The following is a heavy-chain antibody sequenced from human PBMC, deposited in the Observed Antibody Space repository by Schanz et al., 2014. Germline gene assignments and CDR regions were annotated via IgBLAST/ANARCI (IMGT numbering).Heavy chain of an antibody. CDR1: GFSLDIFA. J-gene: IGHJ4*02. V-gene: IGHV3-23*01. D-gene: IGHD6-13*01. Sequence: EVHLLESGGGLVEPGGSLRLSCATSGFSLDIFAVSWVRQAPGKGLEWVSSFNDGGVNKYYADSVKGRFTISSDNSKSTLYHQMSSLRAEDTAVYYCAKSQGSSFDSWGQGTLVTVSP. CDR2: FNDGGVNK. CDR3: AKSQGSSFDS.